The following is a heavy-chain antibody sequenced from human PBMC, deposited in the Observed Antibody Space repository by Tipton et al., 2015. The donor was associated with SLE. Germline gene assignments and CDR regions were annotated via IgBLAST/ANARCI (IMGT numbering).Heavy chain of an antibody. Sequence: TLSLTCTVSGYSISSGYYWGWIRQPPGKGLEWIGSIYHSGSTYYNPSLKSRVTISVDTSKNHFSLKLSSVTAADTAVYYCAREGGWTFGIDVWGQGTTVTVSS. D-gene: IGHD3/OR15-3a*01. CDR1: GYSISSGYY. CDR3: AREGGWTFGIDV. V-gene: IGHV4-38-2*02. CDR2: IYHSGST. J-gene: IGHJ6*02.